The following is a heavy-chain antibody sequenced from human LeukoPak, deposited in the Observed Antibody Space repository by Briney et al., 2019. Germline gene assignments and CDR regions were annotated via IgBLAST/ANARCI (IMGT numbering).Heavy chain of an antibody. CDR3: AKDVLLWFGERDAFDI. D-gene: IGHD3-10*01. J-gene: IGHJ3*02. V-gene: IGHV3-23*01. CDR2: ISGSGGST. CDR1: GFTFSSYA. Sequence: GRSLRLSCAASGFTFSSYAMSWVRQAPGKGLEWVSAISGSGGSTYYADSVKGRFTISRNNSKNTLYLQMNSLRAEDTAVYYCAKDVLLWFGERDAFDIWGQGTMVTVSS.